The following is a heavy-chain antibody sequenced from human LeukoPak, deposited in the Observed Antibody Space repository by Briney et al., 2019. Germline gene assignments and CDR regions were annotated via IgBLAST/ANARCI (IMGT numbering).Heavy chain of an antibody. D-gene: IGHD6-13*01. CDR3: AKVLAAAGEGWFDP. Sequence: PSETLSLTCTVSGGSISSYYWSWIRQPPGKGLGWIGYIYYSGSTNYNPSLKSRVTISVDTSKNQFSLKLSSVTAADTAVYYCAKVLAAAGEGWFDPWGQGTLVTVSS. CDR2: IYYSGST. CDR1: GGSISSYY. V-gene: IGHV4-59*01. J-gene: IGHJ5*02.